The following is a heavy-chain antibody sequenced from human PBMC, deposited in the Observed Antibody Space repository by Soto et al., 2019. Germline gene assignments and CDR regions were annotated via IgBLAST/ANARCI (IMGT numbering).Heavy chain of an antibody. V-gene: IGHV3-23*01. Sequence: GGSLRLSCAASGFTFNNYAMTWVRQAPGKGLEWVSGINGRGDTTEYTDSVKGRFTISRDNSRNTLFLQMTSLRAEDTALYFCARDLNKDYHDRSALWAHWGLGTLVTVSS. CDR1: GFTFNNYA. D-gene: IGHD3-22*01. CDR2: INGRGDTT. CDR3: ARDLNKDYHDRSALWAH. J-gene: IGHJ4*02.